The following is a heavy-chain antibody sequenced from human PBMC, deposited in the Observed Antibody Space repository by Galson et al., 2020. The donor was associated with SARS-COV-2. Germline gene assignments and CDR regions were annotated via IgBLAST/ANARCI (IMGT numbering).Heavy chain of an antibody. Sequence: GGSLRLSCAASGFTFDDYAMHWVRQAPGKGLEWVSGISWNSGSIGYADSVKGRFTISRDNAKNSLYLQMNSLRAEDTALYYCAKVSTSRGLSVAGTAHYYYYYMDVWGKGTTVTVSS. CDR1: GFTFDDYA. CDR3: AKVSTSRGLSVAGTAHYYYYYMDV. J-gene: IGHJ6*03. CDR2: ISWNSGSI. D-gene: IGHD6-19*01. V-gene: IGHV3-9*01.